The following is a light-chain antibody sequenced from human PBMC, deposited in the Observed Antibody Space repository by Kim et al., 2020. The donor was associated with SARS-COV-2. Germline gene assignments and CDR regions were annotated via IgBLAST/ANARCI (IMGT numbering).Light chain of an antibody. Sequence: GPSSTISCTGTSSDIGTYNYVSWYQQYPGKAPKLMIYDVSVRPSGVSNRFSGSKSGNTASLTISGLQAEDEADYYCNSYTMSSTPLFGGGTQMTVL. CDR1: SSDIGTYNY. CDR3: NSYTMSSTPL. CDR2: DVS. J-gene: IGLJ2*01. V-gene: IGLV2-14*03.